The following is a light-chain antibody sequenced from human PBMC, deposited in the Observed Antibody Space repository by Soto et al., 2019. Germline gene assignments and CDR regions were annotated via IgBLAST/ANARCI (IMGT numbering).Light chain of an antibody. CDR1: QSINKY. J-gene: IGKJ3*01. CDR2: GAS. CDR3: QQTYSTPFT. Sequence: DIQMTQSPSSLSASVGDRVTITCRASQSINKYINWYQQKPGKAPNLLINGASSLKSGVPSRFSGSGSGTDFTLTISNLQPEDFATYYCQQTYSTPFTFGPGTKVDIK. V-gene: IGKV1-39*01.